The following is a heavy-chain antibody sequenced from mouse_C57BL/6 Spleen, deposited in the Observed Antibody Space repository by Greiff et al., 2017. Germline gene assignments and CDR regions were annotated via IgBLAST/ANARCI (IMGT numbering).Heavy chain of an antibody. J-gene: IGHJ1*03. V-gene: IGHV5-15*01. CDR3: ARHEGYYGSSYGYFDV. CDR2: ISNLAYSI. D-gene: IGHD1-1*01. CDR1: GFTFSDYG. Sequence: EVMLVESGGGLVQPGGSLKLSCAASGFTFSDYGMAWVRQAPRKGPEWVAFISNLAYSIYYADTVTGRFTISRENAKNTLYLEMSSLRSEDTAMYYCARHEGYYGSSYGYFDVWGTGTTVTVSS.